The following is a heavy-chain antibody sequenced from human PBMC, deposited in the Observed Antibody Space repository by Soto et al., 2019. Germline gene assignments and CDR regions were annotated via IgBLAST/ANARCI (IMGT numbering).Heavy chain of an antibody. CDR1: GFTFSNYA. D-gene: IGHD2-15*01. Sequence: PGGSLRLSCAASGFTFSNYAMSWVRQAPGKGLEWVSGISGGGGATYYADSVKGRFTISRDNSKDTLYLQMNSLGAEDTAVYYCAKKGVIGGSPAWFDPWGQGTLVTVSS. CDR3: AKKGVIGGSPAWFDP. V-gene: IGHV3-23*01. J-gene: IGHJ5*02. CDR2: ISGGGGAT.